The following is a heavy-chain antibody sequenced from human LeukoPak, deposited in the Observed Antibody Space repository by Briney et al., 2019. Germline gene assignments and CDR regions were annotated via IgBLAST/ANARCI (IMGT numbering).Heavy chain of an antibody. CDR2: ILTAGTT. V-gene: IGHV3-53*01. CDR1: GFIVSSYY. J-gene: IGHJ1*01. Sequence: GGSLRLSCAASGFIVSSYYMSWVRQAPGKGLEWVSVILTAGTTSYADSVKGRFTISRDKSKNTLSLQMNSLRAEDTAVYYCAQQVGYCSSGSCYFTYWGQGTLVTVSS. CDR3: AQQVGYCSSGSCYFTY. D-gene: IGHD2-15*01.